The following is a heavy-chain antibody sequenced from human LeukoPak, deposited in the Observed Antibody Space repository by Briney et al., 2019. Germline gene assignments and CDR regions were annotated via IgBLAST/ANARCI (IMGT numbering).Heavy chain of an antibody. V-gene: IGHV3-23*01. Sequence: GGSLRLSCAASGFSFSSYAMSWVREAPGKGVGWVSAISGSGDITYYADSVKGRFTISRDNSKNTLYLQMNSLRAEDTAVYYCAKGMSTSWRTFDYWGQGTLVTVSS. J-gene: IGHJ4*02. CDR3: AKGMSTSWRTFDY. D-gene: IGHD6-13*01. CDR1: GFSFSSYA. CDR2: ISGSGDIT.